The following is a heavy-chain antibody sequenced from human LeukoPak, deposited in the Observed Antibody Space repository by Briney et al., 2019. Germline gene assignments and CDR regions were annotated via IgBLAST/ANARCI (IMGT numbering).Heavy chain of an antibody. J-gene: IGHJ6*04. D-gene: IGHD3-3*01. CDR3: ARDVVRSTPSPVFWSVYFDD. CDR2: IIPMFGTT. Sequence: SVKVSCKASGGTFSTYAVNWVRQAPGRGLEWMGGIIPMFGTTKYPEKFQGRVIITADESRNTVYMELSSLRSEDTAMYLCARDVVRSTPSPVFWSVYFDDWGKGTTVTVSS. V-gene: IGHV1-69*13. CDR1: GGTFSTYA.